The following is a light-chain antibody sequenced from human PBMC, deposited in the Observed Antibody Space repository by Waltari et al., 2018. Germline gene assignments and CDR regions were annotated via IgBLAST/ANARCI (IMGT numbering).Light chain of an antibody. J-gene: IGKJ2*01. CDR2: KVS. CDR1: QSLVFSDGNIY. Sequence: DAVMTQSPLSLPVTLGQPASISCRSSQSLVFSDGNIYLNWFQQRPGQSPRRLLYKVSNRDSGVPDRFSGSGSGTDFTLQISRVEAEDVGGVYYCMQATHWPYTFGQGTKLEIK. CDR3: MQATHWPYT. V-gene: IGKV2-30*01.